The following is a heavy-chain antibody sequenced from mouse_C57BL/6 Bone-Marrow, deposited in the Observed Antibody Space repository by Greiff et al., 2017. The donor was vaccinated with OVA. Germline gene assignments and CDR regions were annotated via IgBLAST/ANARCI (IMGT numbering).Heavy chain of an antibody. CDR3: ARAQIYYDYDGDGYFDV. V-gene: IGHV1-18*01. D-gene: IGHD2-4*01. J-gene: IGHJ1*03. CDR1: GYTFTDYN. Sequence: EVQLQQSGPELVKPGASVKIPCKASGYTFTDYNMDWVKQSHGKSLEWIGDINPNNGGTIYNQKFKGKATLTVDKSSSTAYMELRSLTSEDTAVYYCARAQIYYDYDGDGYFDVWGTGTTVTVSS. CDR2: INPNNGGT.